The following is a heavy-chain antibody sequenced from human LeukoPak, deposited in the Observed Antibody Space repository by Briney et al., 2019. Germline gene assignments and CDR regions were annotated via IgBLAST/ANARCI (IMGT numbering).Heavy chain of an antibody. D-gene: IGHD4-17*01. CDR2: IDSRSNYI. J-gene: IGHJ4*02. CDR3: ARSRDYEYYFDY. V-gene: IGHV3-21*01. Sequence: GGSLRLSCAVSGFPFRTYSMNWVRQAPGKGLEWVSSIDSRSNYIYYADSLQGRFTISRDNANNSLYLQMNSLRAEDTAVYYCARSRDYEYYFDYWGQGTLVTVSP. CDR1: GFPFRTYS.